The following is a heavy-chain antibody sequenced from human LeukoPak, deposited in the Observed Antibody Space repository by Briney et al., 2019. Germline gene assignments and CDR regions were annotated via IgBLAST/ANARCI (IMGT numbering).Heavy chain of an antibody. CDR1: GGSISSYY. V-gene: IGHV4-59*01. CDR2: IYYSGST. D-gene: IGHD3-10*02. CDR3: ARDVPPTSHFDY. Sequence: SETLSLICTVSGGSISSYYWSWLRQPPGKGLEWLGYIYYSGSTNYNPSLKGRVTISVDTSKNQFSLKLSSVTAADTAVYYCARDVPPTSHFDYWGQGTLVTVSS. J-gene: IGHJ4*02.